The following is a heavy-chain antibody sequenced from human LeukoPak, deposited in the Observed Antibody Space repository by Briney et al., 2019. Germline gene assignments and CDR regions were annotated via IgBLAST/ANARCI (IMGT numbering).Heavy chain of an antibody. D-gene: IGHD5-24*01. CDR3: ADGRGPPDY. V-gene: IGHV3-7*01. CDR2: IKQDGSEK. CDR1: GFTFSIYW. J-gene: IGHJ4*02. Sequence: GGSLRLSCAASGFTFSIYWMNWVRQAPGEGREWVANIKQDGSEKYYVDSVKGRFTISRDNAESSLYLQMDSLRVEDTAVYYCADGRGPPDYWGQGTLVTVSS.